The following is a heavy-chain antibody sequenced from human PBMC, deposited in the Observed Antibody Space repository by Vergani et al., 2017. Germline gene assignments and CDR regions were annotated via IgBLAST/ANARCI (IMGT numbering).Heavy chain of an antibody. V-gene: IGHV3-23*01. J-gene: IGHJ4*02. CDR2: ISGSGGST. CDR3: GKDPLPHRAGIAAAGTTH. Sequence: EVQLLESGGGLVQPGGSLRLSCAASGFTFSSYAMSWVRQAPGKGLEWVSAISGSGGSTYYADSVKGRFTISRDNSKNTLYLQMNSLRAEDTAVYYCGKDPLPHRAGIAAAGTTHWGQGTLVNVSS. CDR1: GFTFSSYA. D-gene: IGHD6-13*01.